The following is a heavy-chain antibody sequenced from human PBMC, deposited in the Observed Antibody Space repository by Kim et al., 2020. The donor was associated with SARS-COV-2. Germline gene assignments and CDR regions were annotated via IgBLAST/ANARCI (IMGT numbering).Heavy chain of an antibody. Sequence: ASVKVSCKVSGYTLTELSMHWVRQAPGKGLEWMGGFDPEDGETIYAQKFQGRVTMTEDTSTDTAYMELSSLRSEDTAVYYCATGPGSSWYLDYGGNRENWFDPWGQGTLVTVSS. V-gene: IGHV1-24*01. CDR1: GYTLTELS. CDR3: ATGPGSSWYLDYGGNRENWFDP. J-gene: IGHJ5*02. D-gene: IGHD6-13*01. CDR2: FDPEDGET.